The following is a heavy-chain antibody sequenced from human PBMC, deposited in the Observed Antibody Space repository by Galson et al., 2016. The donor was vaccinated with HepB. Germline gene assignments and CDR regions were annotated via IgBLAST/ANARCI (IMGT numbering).Heavy chain of an antibody. CDR3: VRVPRTTVTSFSFFAL. V-gene: IGHV3-74*01. D-gene: IGHD4-17*01. CDR2: MNTDGRII. J-gene: IGHJ4*02. Sequence: SLRLPCAASGFTLSHYWMHRVRPAPGKGLLWVSRMNTDGRIINYAASVKGRFTISRDNAKNTLYLQMNSLRAEDTATYHCVRVPRTTVTSFSFFALWGQGTLVAVTS. CDR1: GFTLSHYW.